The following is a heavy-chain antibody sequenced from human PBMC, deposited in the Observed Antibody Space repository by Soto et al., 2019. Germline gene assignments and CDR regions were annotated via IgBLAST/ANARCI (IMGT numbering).Heavy chain of an antibody. V-gene: IGHV1-69*04. CDR1: GGTFSSYT. CDR3: ARDPWRHHIDGMDV. Sequence: SLKVSCKASGGTFSSYTISWVRQAPGQGLEWMGRIIPILGIANYAQKFQGRVTITADKSTSTAYMELSSLRSEDTAVYYCARDPWRHHIDGMDVWGQGTTVTVSS. CDR2: IIPILGIA. D-gene: IGHD5-18*01. J-gene: IGHJ6*01.